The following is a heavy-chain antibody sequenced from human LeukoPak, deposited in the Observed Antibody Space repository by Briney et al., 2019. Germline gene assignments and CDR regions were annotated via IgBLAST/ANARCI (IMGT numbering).Heavy chain of an antibody. CDR2: INPNSGGT. Sequence: ASVKVSCKASGYTFTGYYLHWVRQAPGQGLEWMGRINPNSGGTNYAQKFQGRVTMTTYTSISTAYMELNRLSSDDTAVYYCAREPMVRDFDWFDPWGQGTLVTVSS. CDR1: GYTFTGYY. V-gene: IGHV1-2*06. D-gene: IGHD3-10*01. CDR3: AREPMVRDFDWFDP. J-gene: IGHJ5*02.